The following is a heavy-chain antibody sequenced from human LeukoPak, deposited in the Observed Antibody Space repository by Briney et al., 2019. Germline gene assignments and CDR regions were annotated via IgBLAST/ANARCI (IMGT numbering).Heavy chain of an antibody. Sequence: TLSLTCAVYGGSISSGGYSWSWIRQPPGKGLEWIGYIYHSGSTNYNPSLKSRVTISVDTSKNQFSLKLSSVTAADTAVYYCARGDGYNPGLFDYWGQGTLVTVSS. CDR1: GGSISSGGYS. CDR2: IYHSGST. J-gene: IGHJ4*02. CDR3: ARGDGYNPGLFDY. D-gene: IGHD5-24*01. V-gene: IGHV4-30-2*02.